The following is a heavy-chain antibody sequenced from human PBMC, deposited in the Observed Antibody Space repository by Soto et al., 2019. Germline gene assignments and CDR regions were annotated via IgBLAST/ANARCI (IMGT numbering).Heavy chain of an antibody. D-gene: IGHD2-2*02. CDR2: IYYSGST. CDR3: ARDLPYMDGMDV. Sequence: LSLTCTVSGGSISSGGYYWSWIRQHPGKGLEWIGYIYYSGSTYYNPSLKSRVTISVDTSKNQFSLKLSSVTVADTAVYYCARDLPYMDGMDVWGQGTTVTVSS. CDR1: GGSISSGGYY. J-gene: IGHJ6*02. V-gene: IGHV4-31*03.